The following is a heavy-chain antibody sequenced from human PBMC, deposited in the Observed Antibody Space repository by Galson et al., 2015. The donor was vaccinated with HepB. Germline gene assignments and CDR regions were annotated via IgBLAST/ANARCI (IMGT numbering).Heavy chain of an antibody. D-gene: IGHD6-13*01. CDR1: GFTFSSYG. V-gene: IGHV3-30*02. CDR2: IRYDGSNK. J-gene: IGHJ4*02. Sequence: SLRLSCAASGFTFSSYGMHWVRQAPGKGLEWVAFIRYDGSNKYYADSVKGRFTISRDNSKNTLYLQMNSLRAEDTAVYYCAKENSPPLQQQLGYYFDHWGQGTLVTVSS. CDR3: AKENSPPLQQQLGYYFDH.